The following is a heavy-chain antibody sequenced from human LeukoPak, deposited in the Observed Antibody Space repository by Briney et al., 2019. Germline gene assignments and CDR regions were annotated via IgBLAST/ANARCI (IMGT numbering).Heavy chain of an antibody. CDR1: GGSISSGSYY. CDR2: IYTSGST. J-gene: IGHJ3*02. Sequence: SQTLSLTCTVSGGSISSGSYYWSWIRQPAGMGLEWIGRIYTSGSTNYNPSLKSRVTISVDTSKNQFSLKLSSVTAADTAVYYCARDSGFGAFDIWGQGTMVTVSS. CDR3: ARDSGFGAFDI. D-gene: IGHD3-22*01. V-gene: IGHV4-61*02.